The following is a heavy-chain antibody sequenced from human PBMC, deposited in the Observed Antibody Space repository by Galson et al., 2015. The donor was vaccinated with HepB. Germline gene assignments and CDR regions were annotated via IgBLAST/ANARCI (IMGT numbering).Heavy chain of an antibody. D-gene: IGHD1-14*01. CDR2: ISFDGSNE. Sequence: SLRLSCAASGFGFTTSAMHWVRQAPGKGLEWVSMISFDGSNEEYADSVKGRFTISRDNSNNTLFLQVKSLRTEDTAVYYCARVVAVAGTPHFDYWGQGVLVTVSS. J-gene: IGHJ4*02. CDR1: GFGFTTSA. V-gene: IGHV3-30*04. CDR3: ARVVAVAGTPHFDY.